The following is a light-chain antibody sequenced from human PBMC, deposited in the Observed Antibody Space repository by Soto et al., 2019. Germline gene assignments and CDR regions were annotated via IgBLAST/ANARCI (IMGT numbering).Light chain of an antibody. CDR3: QQRSNGPPWT. Sequence: EIVLTQSPATLSVSPGERATLSCRASQSISSSYLAWYQQKPGQAPRLLIYGASNRATGIPARFSGSGSGTDFTLTISSLEPEDFAVYYCQQRSNGPPWTFGQGTKV. CDR2: GAS. J-gene: IGKJ1*01. CDR1: QSISSSY. V-gene: IGKV3D-20*02.